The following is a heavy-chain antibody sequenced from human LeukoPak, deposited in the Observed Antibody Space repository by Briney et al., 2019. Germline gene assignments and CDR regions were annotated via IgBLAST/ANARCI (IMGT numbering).Heavy chain of an antibody. Sequence: GGSLRLSCTASGFTFGDYGMSWVRQAPGKGLEWVGFIRSKSYGGTPGYAASGRARFTISRDESKTITYLKMSSLTTEDTAVSFCTRVPPTKSMGPSFDYWGQGTPVTVSS. CDR3: TRVPPTKSMGPSFDY. V-gene: IGHV3-49*04. D-gene: IGHD2/OR15-2a*01. CDR1: GFTFGDYG. CDR2: IRSKSYGGTP. J-gene: IGHJ4*02.